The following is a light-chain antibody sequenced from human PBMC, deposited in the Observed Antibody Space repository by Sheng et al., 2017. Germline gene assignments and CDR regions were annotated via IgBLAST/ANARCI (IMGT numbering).Light chain of an antibody. CDR1: TGAVTSGYY. CDR2: STS. V-gene: IGLV7-43*01. Sequence: QIVVTQEPSLTVSPGGTVTLTCASSTGAVTSGYYPNWFQQKPGQAPRALIYSTSNKYSWTPARFSGSLLGGKAALTLSGVQPEDEAEYYCLLYYGGTQGVVGTGTKVTVL. CDR3: LLYYGGTQGV. J-gene: IGLJ1*01.